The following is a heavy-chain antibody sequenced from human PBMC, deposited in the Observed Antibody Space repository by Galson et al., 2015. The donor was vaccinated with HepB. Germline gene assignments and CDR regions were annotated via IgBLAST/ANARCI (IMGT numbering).Heavy chain of an antibody. CDR2: INPNSGVT. J-gene: IGHJ6*02. D-gene: IGHD2-2*01. Sequence: SVKVSCKASGYTFTGYYMHWVRQAPGQGLEWMGWINPNSGVTHYAQKFQGWVTMTRDTSISTAYMELSRLRADDTAVYYCARVAQYPLAVHGMDVWVQGTTVTVSS. V-gene: IGHV1-2*04. CDR1: GYTFTGYY. CDR3: ARVAQYPLAVHGMDV.